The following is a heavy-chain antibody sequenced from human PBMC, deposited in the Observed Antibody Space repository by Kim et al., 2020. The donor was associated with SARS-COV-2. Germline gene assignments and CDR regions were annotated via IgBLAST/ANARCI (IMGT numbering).Heavy chain of an antibody. Sequence: SETLSLTCTVSGGSINKYYWSWIRQPAGEGLEWIGRIFTSWSTDYNHSLASRVPMSVDTSRNQFSLNLYSVTAAATAVYFCSRGAPEISLSAASRAFVSWGQGTLGTVSS. V-gene: IGHV4-4*07. CDR1: GGSINKYY. CDR2: IFTSWST. D-gene: IGHD6-25*01. CDR3: SRGAPEISLSAASRAFVS. J-gene: IGHJ3*02.